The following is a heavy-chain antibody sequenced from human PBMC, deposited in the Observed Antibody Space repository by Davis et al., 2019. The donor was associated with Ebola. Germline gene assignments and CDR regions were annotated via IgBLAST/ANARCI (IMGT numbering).Heavy chain of an antibody. CDR2: ISWNSGSI. CDR3: AKDLTGDFSWYFDL. CDR1: GFTFDDYA. D-gene: IGHD7-27*01. V-gene: IGHV3-9*01. Sequence: SLKISCAASGFTFDDYAMHWVRQAPGKGLEWVSGISWNSGSIGYADSVKGRFTISRDNAKNSLYLQMNSLRAEDTALYYCAKDLTGDFSWYFDLWGRGTLVTVSS. J-gene: IGHJ2*01.